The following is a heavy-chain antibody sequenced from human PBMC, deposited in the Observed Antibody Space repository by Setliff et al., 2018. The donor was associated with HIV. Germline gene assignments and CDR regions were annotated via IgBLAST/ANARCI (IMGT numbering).Heavy chain of an antibody. CDR1: GFNFSSHT. D-gene: IGHD3-10*01. CDR3: AKDWKVWFGELSQDYYYGMDV. Sequence: GGSLRLSCAASGFNFSSHTMNWIRQAPGKGLEWVSFISSTGTYIYYADSMKGRFTISRDNSKNTLYLQMNSLRAEDTAVYYCAKDWKVWFGELSQDYYYGMDVWGQGTTVTVSS. J-gene: IGHJ6*02. V-gene: IGHV3-21*01. CDR2: ISSTGTYI.